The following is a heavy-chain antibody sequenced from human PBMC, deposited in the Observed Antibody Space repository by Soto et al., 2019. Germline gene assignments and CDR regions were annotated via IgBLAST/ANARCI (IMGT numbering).Heavy chain of an antibody. D-gene: IGHD3-10*01. V-gene: IGHV4-34*01. CDR1: GGSFSGYY. J-gene: IGHJ6*02. Sequence: SETLSLTCAVYGGSFSGYYWSWIRQPPGKGLEWIGEINHSGSTNYNPSLKSRVTISVDTSKNQFSLKLSSVTAADTAVYYCARGPYYGSGSYPYYYYYYGMDVWGQGTTVTVSS. CDR2: INHSGST. CDR3: ARGPYYGSGSYPYYYYYYGMDV.